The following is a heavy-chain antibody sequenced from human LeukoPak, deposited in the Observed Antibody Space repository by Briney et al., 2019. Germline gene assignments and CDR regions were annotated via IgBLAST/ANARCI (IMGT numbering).Heavy chain of an antibody. D-gene: IGHD3-16*02. J-gene: IGHJ6*03. CDR1: GFTFTTYA. Sequence: PGGSLRLSCGASGFTFTTYAMTWVRQAPGKGLEWVSSITGSGGSTYYGDSVKGRFTISRDNSKNTLHLQMNSLRAEDTAVYYCAKISATFGGVIASYYYYMDVWGKGTTVTVSS. CDR2: ITGSGGST. CDR3: AKISATFGGVIASYYYYMDV. V-gene: IGHV3-23*01.